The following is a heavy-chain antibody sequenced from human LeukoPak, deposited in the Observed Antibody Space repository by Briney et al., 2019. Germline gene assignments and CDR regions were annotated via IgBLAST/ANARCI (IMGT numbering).Heavy chain of an antibody. Sequence: SETLSLTCTVSGGSISSSSYYWGWIRQPPGKGLEWIGSIYYSGGTYYNPSLKSRVTISVDTSKNQFSLKLSSVTAADTAVYYCARHKITMVRGVPDYWGQGTLVTVSS. D-gene: IGHD3-10*01. V-gene: IGHV4-39*01. CDR2: IYYSGGT. CDR1: GGSISSSSYY. J-gene: IGHJ4*02. CDR3: ARHKITMVRGVPDY.